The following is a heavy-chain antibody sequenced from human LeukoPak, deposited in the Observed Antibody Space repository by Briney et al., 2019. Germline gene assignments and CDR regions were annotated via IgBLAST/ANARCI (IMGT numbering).Heavy chain of an antibody. J-gene: IGHJ5*02. CDR1: GYTFNSYG. CDR2: ISAYNGNT. Sequence: AAVNVSCKTSGYTFNSYGISWVRQAPGQGLEWMGWISAYNGNTNYAQKLQGRVTMTTDTSTSTAYMELRSLRSDDTAVYYCARDMYYYSRTGFDPWGQGTLVTVSS. V-gene: IGHV1-18*01. CDR3: ARDMYYYSRTGFDP. D-gene: IGHD3-10*01.